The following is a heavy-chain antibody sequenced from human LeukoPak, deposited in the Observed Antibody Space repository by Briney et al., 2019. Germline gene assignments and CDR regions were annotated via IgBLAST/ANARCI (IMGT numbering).Heavy chain of an antibody. D-gene: IGHD6-13*01. Sequence: GGSLRLSCAASGFTFSSYEMNWVRQAPGKGLEWVSYISSSGSTIYYADSVKGRFTISRDNAKNSLYLQMNSLRAEDTAVYYCARDLGYSSTYGVFDYWGQGTLVTVSS. J-gene: IGHJ4*02. V-gene: IGHV3-48*03. CDR3: ARDLGYSSTYGVFDY. CDR1: GFTFSSYE. CDR2: ISSSGSTI.